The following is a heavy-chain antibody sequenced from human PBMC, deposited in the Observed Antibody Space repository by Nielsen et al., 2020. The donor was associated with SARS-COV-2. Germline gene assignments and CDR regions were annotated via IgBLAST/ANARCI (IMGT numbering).Heavy chain of an antibody. CDR2: IYYSGST. D-gene: IGHD2-15*01. Sequence: GSLRLSCTVSGGSISSYYWSWIRQPPGKGLEWIGYIYYSGSTNYNPSLKSRVTISVDTSKNQFSLQLSSVTAADTAVYYCARVYCSDANYYPDYFDYWGQGTLVTVSS. CDR1: GGSISSYY. V-gene: IGHV4-59*08. J-gene: IGHJ4*02. CDR3: ARVYCSDANYYPDYFDY.